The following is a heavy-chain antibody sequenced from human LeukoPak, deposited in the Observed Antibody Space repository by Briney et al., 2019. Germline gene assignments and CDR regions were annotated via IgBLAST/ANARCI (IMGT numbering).Heavy chain of an antibody. D-gene: IGHD4-17*01. V-gene: IGHV4-34*01. J-gene: IGHJ4*02. CDR1: GGSFSGYY. Sequence: SETLSLTRAVYGGSFSGYYWSWIRQPPGKGLEWIGEINHSGSSNYNPSLKSRVTISVDTSKNQFSLKLSSVTAADTAVYYCAREWSTHTVTIDYWGQGTLVTVSS. CDR2: INHSGSS. CDR3: AREWSTHTVTIDY.